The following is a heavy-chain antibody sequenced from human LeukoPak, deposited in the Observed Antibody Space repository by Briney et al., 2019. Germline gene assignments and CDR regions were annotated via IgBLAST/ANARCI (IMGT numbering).Heavy chain of an antibody. Sequence: GGSLRLSCAASGFTFSSYSMNWVRQAPGRGLAWVSYISSSSSAIYYADSVKGRFTISRDNVKNSLYLQMNSLRDEDTAIYYCARGTYTSSLRGGDYWGQGTLVTVSS. V-gene: IGHV3-48*02. D-gene: IGHD6-13*01. CDR2: ISSSSSAI. CDR1: GFTFSSYS. CDR3: ARGTYTSSLRGGDY. J-gene: IGHJ4*02.